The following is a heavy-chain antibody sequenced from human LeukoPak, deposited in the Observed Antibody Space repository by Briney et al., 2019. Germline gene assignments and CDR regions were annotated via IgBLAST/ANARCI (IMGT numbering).Heavy chain of an antibody. Sequence: SETLSLTCAVYGGSFSGYYWSWIRQPPGKGLEWIGEINHSGSTNYNPSLKSRVTISVDTSKNQFSLKLSSVTAADTAVYYCARSFMVRGVIILPPDYWGQGTLVAVSS. CDR1: GGSFSGYY. J-gene: IGHJ4*02. V-gene: IGHV4-34*01. D-gene: IGHD3-10*01. CDR3: ARSFMVRGVIILPPDY. CDR2: INHSGST.